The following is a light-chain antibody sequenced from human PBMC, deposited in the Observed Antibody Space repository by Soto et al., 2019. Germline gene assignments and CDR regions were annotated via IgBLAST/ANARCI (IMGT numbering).Light chain of an antibody. Sequence: EIVLTQSPGTLSLSPGERATLSCRASQSVSTNYLAWSQQKPGRAPRLLIYGASSRVTGIPGRFSGSGSGTDFTLTISRLEPEDFAVYYCQQYGSSPSITFGQGTRLEIK. CDR2: GAS. J-gene: IGKJ5*01. CDR1: QSVSTNY. V-gene: IGKV3-20*01. CDR3: QQYGSSPSIT.